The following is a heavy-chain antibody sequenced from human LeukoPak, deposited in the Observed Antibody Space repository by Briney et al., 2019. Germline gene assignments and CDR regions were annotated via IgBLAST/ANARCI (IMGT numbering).Heavy chain of an antibody. V-gene: IGHV4-34*01. Sequence: PSETLSLTCAVYGGSFSGYYWSWIRQPPGKGLEWIGEINHSGSTNYNPSLKSRVTISVDTSKNQFSLKLSSVTAADTAVYYCARFPQDDYGDYYALDIWGQGTMVTVSS. D-gene: IGHD4-17*01. CDR3: ARFPQDDYGDYYALDI. J-gene: IGHJ3*02. CDR2: INHSGST. CDR1: GGSFSGYY.